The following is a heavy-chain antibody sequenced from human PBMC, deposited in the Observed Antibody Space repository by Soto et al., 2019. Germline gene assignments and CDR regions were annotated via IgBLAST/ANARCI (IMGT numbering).Heavy chain of an antibody. CDR1: GYTFTSYD. D-gene: IGHD3-9*01. CDR2: MNPNSGNT. J-gene: IGHJ6*03. Sequence: ASVKVSCKASGYTFTSYDINWVRQATGQGLEWMGWMNPNSGNTGYAQKFQGRVTMTRNTSISTAYMELSSLRSEDTAVYYCARGPRYFDDPSPYYYYMDVWGKGTTVTVSS. V-gene: IGHV1-8*01. CDR3: ARGPRYFDDPSPYYYYMDV.